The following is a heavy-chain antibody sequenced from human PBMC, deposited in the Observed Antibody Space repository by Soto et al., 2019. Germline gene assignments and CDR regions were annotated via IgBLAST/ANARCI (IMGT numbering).Heavy chain of an antibody. J-gene: IGHJ4*02. D-gene: IGHD2-21*01. CDR2: IYYSGST. Sequence: PSETLALTFTVSGGSISSSSYYWGWIRQPPGKGLEWIGSIYYSGSTYYNPSLKSRVTISVDTSKNQFSLKLSSVTAADTAVYYWARLSVMRVRTSNCFGDYWGQGTLVTVSS. V-gene: IGHV4-39*01. CDR1: GGSISSSSYY. CDR3: ARLSVMRVRTSNCFGDY.